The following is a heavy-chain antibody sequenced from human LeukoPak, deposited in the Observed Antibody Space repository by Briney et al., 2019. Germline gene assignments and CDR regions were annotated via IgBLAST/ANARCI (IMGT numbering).Heavy chain of an antibody. CDR1: GLSFCMYS. CDR3: ASTARYSGSYYGFESSAFDI. Sequence: GGSLRLSCAPSGLSFCMYSMNWVREAPGEGVAWVSYICISSSTIYYADSMKGRFTISRDNAKNSVYLQMNSLRDEDTAVYYCASTARYSGSYYGFESSAFDIWGQGTMVTVSS. CDR2: ICISSSTI. V-gene: IGHV3-48*02. J-gene: IGHJ3*02. D-gene: IGHD1-26*01.